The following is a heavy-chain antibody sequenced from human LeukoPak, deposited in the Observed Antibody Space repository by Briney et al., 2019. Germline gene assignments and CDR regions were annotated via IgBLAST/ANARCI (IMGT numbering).Heavy chain of an antibody. V-gene: IGHV3-30-3*01. D-gene: IGHD4-17*01. Sequence: PGGSLRLSCAASGFTFSSYAMHWVRQAPGKGLEWVAVISYDGSNKYYADSVKGRFTISRDNSKNTLYLQMNSLRAEDTAVYYCARGGDYGDYVMPGNYWGQGTLVTVSS. J-gene: IGHJ4*02. CDR1: GFTFSSYA. CDR3: ARGGDYGDYVMPGNY. CDR2: ISYDGSNK.